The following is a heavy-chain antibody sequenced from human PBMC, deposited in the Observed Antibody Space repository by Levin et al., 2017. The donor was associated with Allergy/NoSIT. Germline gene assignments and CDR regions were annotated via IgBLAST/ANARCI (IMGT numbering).Heavy chain of an antibody. Sequence: TGGSLRLSCAASGFTFSDYWMTWVRQPPGKGLEWVANINQDGTQKHHADSVKGRFTISRDNAENSLFLQMNYLGTDDTAVYFCARGTTVGGEAWGQGTLVTVAS. V-gene: IGHV3-7*03. D-gene: IGHD4-23*01. J-gene: IGHJ5*02. CDR3: ARGTTVGGEA. CDR2: INQDGTQK. CDR1: GFTFSDYW.